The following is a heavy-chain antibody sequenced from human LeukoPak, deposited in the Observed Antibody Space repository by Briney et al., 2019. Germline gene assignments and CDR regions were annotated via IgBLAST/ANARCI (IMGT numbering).Heavy chain of an antibody. CDR1: GFTFSSYA. J-gene: IGHJ6*03. D-gene: IGHD2-2*01. Sequence: PGGSLRLSCAASGFTFSSYAMHWVRQAPGRGLEWVAVISYDGTNKYYADSVKGRFTISRDNSKNTLYLQMKSLRAEDTAVYYCAKDEVVPGYYYTDVWGRGTTVTISS. CDR3: AKDEVVPGYYYTDV. CDR2: ISYDGTNK. V-gene: IGHV3-30*04.